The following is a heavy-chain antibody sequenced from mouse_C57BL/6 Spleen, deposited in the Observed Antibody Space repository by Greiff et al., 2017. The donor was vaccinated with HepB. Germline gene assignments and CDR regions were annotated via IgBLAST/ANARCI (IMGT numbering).Heavy chain of an antibody. Sequence: EVQLQESGPGLVKPSQSLSLTCSVTGYSITSGYYWNWIRQFPGNKLEWMGYISYDGSNNYNPSLKNRISITRDTSKNQFFLKLNSVTTEDTATYYCARDTVVWYFDVWGTGTTVTVSS. CDR1: GYSITSGYY. D-gene: IGHD1-1*01. V-gene: IGHV3-6*01. J-gene: IGHJ1*03. CDR2: ISYDGSN. CDR3: ARDTVVWYFDV.